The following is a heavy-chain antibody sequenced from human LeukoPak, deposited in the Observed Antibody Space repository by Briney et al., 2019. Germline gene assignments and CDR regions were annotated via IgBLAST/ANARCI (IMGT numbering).Heavy chain of an antibody. CDR2: IYSGGST. J-gene: IGHJ5*02. Sequence: GGSLRLSCAASGFTVSSDYMSWVRQAPGKGLEWVSVIYSGGSTYYADSARGRFTISRDKSKNTVYLQMNSLRFEDTAMYYCARNWFDPWGQGTLVTVSS. V-gene: IGHV3-53*05. CDR3: ARNWFDP. CDR1: GFTVSSDY.